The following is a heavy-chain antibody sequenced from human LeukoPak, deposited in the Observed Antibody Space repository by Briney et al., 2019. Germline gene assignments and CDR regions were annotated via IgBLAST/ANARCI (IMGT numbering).Heavy chain of an antibody. CDR1: GFTFSSFA. D-gene: IGHD1-26*01. V-gene: IGHV3-64*04. J-gene: IGHJ5*02. Sequence: GGSLRLSCSASGFTFSSFAMHWVRQAPGKGLEYVAAISRNGGSTYYADSVKGRFTISRDNSKKTLYLQMNSLRAEDTAVYYCAKEGATWNWFDPWGQGTLVTVSS. CDR3: AKEGATWNWFDP. CDR2: ISRNGGST.